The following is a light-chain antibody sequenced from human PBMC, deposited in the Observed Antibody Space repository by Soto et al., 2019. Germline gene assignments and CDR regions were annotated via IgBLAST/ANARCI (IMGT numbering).Light chain of an antibody. J-gene: IGKJ1*01. CDR2: GAS. Sequence: EIVMTQSPATLSVSPGERATLSCRVSESVDRNLAWYQQKPGQAPRLLIYGASTRATDIPARFSASGSGTEFTLTISSLQSEDFAVYYCQQYNNWPGTFGQGTKVEIK. V-gene: IGKV3-15*01. CDR1: ESVDRN. CDR3: QQYNNWPGT.